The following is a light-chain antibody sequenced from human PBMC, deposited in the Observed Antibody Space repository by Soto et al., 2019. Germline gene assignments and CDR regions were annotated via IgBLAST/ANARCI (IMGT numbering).Light chain of an antibody. CDR3: QTWGTAIHDVA. V-gene: IGLV4-69*01. Sequence: QPVLTQSPSASASLGASVKLTCTLTSGHSTYAIAWHQQQPDKGPRYLMKLNSDGSHSKGDGTPDRFSGSSSGAERHLTISSLQSEDEADYYCQTWGTAIHDVAFGGGTKLTVL. CDR2: LNSDGSH. J-gene: IGLJ2*01. CDR1: SGHSTYA.